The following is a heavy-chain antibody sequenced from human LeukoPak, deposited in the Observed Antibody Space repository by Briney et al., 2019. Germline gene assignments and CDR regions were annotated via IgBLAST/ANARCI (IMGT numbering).Heavy chain of an antibody. CDR3: ARSLSYDAFDI. J-gene: IGHJ3*02. V-gene: IGHV3-30-3*01. Sequence: PGGSLRLSCAASGFTFSSYAMHWVRQAPGKGLEWVAVISYDGSNKYYADSVKGRFTISRDNSKNTLYLQMNSLRAEDTAVYYCARSLSYDAFDIWGQGTMVTVSS. CDR2: ISYDGSNK. D-gene: IGHD5/OR15-5a*01. CDR1: GFTFSSYA.